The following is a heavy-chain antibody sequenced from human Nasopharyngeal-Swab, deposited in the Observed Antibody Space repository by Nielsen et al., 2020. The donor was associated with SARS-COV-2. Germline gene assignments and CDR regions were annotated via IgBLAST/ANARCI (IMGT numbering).Heavy chain of an antibody. J-gene: IGHJ6*02. Sequence: GGSLRLSCAASGFTFSSYGIHWVRQAPGKGLEWVAVIWYDGSNKYYADSVKGRFTISRDNSKNTLYLQMNSLRAEDTAVYYCARTTSYYYGMDVWGQGTTVTVSS. CDR1: GFTFSSYG. CDR2: IWYDGSNK. CDR3: ARTTSYYYGMDV. V-gene: IGHV3-33*01. D-gene: IGHD4-17*01.